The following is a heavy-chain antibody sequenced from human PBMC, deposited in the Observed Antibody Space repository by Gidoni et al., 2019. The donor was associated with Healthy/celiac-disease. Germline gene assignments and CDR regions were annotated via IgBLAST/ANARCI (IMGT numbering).Heavy chain of an antibody. D-gene: IGHD5-12*01. Sequence: QVQLQQWGAGLLKPSETLSLTCAVYGGSFSGYYWSWIRQPPGKGLEWIGEINHSGSTNYNPSLKSRVTISVDTSKNQFSLKLSSVTAADTAVYYCARGNGGPIVAAFGFDYWGQGTLVTVSS. CDR1: GGSFSGYY. V-gene: IGHV4-34*01. CDR2: INHSGST. CDR3: ARGNGGPIVAAFGFDY. J-gene: IGHJ4*02.